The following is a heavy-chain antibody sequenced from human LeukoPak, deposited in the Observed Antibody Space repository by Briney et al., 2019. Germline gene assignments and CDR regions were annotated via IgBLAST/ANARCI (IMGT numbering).Heavy chain of an antibody. J-gene: IGHJ4*02. CDR3: ARDLDIVATIVFDY. CDR1: GFTFSSYA. V-gene: IGHV3-30*04. Sequence: GGSLRLSCAASGFTFSSYAMHWVRQAPGKGLEWVADISYDGSNKYYADSEKGRFTISSDKYKNTLYLQINSRRGEDTAVFCCARDLDIVATIVFDYWGQGTLATVSS. CDR2: ISYDGSNK. D-gene: IGHD5-12*01.